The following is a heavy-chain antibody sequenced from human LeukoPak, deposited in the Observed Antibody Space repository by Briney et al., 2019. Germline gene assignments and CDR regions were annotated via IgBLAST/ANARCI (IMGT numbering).Heavy chain of an antibody. CDR1: GFTFSISG. CDR3: ARGRNTGRQYYFDY. V-gene: IGHV3-23*01. J-gene: IGHJ4*02. D-gene: IGHD5-18*01. CDR2: ISGSGGST. Sequence: GGSLRLSCAASGFTFSISGMGWVRQAPEKGLECVSPISGSGGSTSYADSVKGRFTTSRDNSKNTLYLQMNSLRAEDTAVYYCARGRNTGRQYYFDYWGQGTLVTVAS.